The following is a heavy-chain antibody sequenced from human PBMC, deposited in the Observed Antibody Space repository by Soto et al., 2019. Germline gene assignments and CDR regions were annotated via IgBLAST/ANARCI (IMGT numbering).Heavy chain of an antibody. Sequence: QVQLVQSGAEVKKPGSSVKVSCKASGGTFGSYAFSWVRQAPGQGLEWMGGIIPVAGAAHYAQKFQGRVTITADESTSTAYMELSSLSSQDPPVYYCATDLGCRRTSCTLDYWGQGNRLIVSS. CDR1: GGTFGSYA. J-gene: IGHJ4*02. CDR3: ATDLGCRRTSCTLDY. V-gene: IGHV1-69*01. CDR2: IIPVAGAA. D-gene: IGHD2-2*01.